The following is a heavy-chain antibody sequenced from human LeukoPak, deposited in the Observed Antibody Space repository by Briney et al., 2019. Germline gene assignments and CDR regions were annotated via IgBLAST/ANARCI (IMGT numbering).Heavy chain of an antibody. J-gene: IGHJ3*02. D-gene: IGHD2-2*01. CDR2: IKGKTDNETI. CDR3: TTAPCSTNTCNPDDAFDI. CDR1: GFNFKNAW. V-gene: IGHV3-15*01. Sequence: GGSLRLSGTAAGFNFKNAWMTWVRQAPGKGLEWGGRIKGKTDNETIDYATPVTGRFTISRDDSKNTLYLQMNSLKTEDTALYYCTTAPCSTNTCNPDDAFDIWGQGTLVTVSS.